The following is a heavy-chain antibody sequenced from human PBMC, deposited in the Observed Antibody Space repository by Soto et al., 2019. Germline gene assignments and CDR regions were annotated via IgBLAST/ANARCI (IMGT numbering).Heavy chain of an antibody. V-gene: IGHV3-30*18. CDR3: AKEQLRFLEWQIAD. CDR1: GFTFSSYG. CDR2: ISYDGSNK. D-gene: IGHD3-3*01. J-gene: IGHJ4*02. Sequence: GGSLRLSCAASGFTFSSYGMHWVRQAPGKGLEWVAVISYDGSNKYYADSVKGRFTISRDNSKNTLYLQMNSLRAEDTAVYYCAKEQLRFLEWQIADWGQGTLVTVSS.